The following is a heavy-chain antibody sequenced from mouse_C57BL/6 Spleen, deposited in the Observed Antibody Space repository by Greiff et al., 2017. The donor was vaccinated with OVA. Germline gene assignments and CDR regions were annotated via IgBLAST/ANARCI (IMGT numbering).Heavy chain of an antibody. Sequence: QVQLQQPGAELVMPGASVKLSCKASGYTFTSYWMHWVKQRPGQGLEWIGEIDPSDSYTNYNQKFKGKATLTVDTSSSTAYMQLSSLTSEDSAVYYCARWEAPSYAMDYWGQGTSVTVSS. CDR3: ARWEAPSYAMDY. CDR2: IDPSDSYT. CDR1: GYTFTSYW. D-gene: IGHD4-1*01. J-gene: IGHJ4*01. V-gene: IGHV1-69*01.